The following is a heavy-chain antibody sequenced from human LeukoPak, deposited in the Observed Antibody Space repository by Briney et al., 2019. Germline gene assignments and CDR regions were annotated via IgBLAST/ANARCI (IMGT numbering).Heavy chain of an antibody. D-gene: IGHD3-16*01. CDR1: GFTFSSFA. V-gene: IGHV3-7*03. Sequence: GGSLRLSCAVSGFTFSSFAMSWVRQAPGKGLEWVASINHNGNVNYYVDSVKGRFTISRDNAKNSLYLQMSNLRAEDTAVYFCARGGGLDVWGQGATVTVSS. CDR3: ARGGGLDV. J-gene: IGHJ6*02. CDR2: INHNGNVN.